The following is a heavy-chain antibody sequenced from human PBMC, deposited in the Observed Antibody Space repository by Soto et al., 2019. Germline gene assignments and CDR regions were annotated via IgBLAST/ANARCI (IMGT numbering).Heavy chain of an antibody. V-gene: IGHV4-38-2*01. CDR1: GDSIIGIYH. CDR2: IYHTGST. D-gene: IGHD3-22*01. J-gene: IGHJ5*02. CDR3: ARGGYDSSGYYYLGNQGFDP. Sequence: PSETLSLTCAVSGDSIIGIYHWAWIRQSPGRGLEWIASIYHTGSTYYNPSLKSRVTISVDTSKNQFSLKLSSVTAADTAVYYCARGGYDSSGYYYLGNQGFDPWGQGTLVTVSS.